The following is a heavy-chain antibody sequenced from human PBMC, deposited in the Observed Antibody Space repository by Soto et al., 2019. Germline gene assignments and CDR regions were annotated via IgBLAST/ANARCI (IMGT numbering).Heavy chain of an antibody. CDR1: GGTFSSYA. V-gene: IGHV1-69*13. J-gene: IGHJ4*02. D-gene: IGHD3-3*01. Sequence: SVKVSCKASGGTFSSYAISWVRQAPGQGLEWMGGIIPIFGTANYAQKFQGRVTITADESTSTAYMELSSLRSEDTAVYYCAIVLRFLEWFSSFDYWGQGTLVTVSS. CDR2: IIPIFGTA. CDR3: AIVLRFLEWFSSFDY.